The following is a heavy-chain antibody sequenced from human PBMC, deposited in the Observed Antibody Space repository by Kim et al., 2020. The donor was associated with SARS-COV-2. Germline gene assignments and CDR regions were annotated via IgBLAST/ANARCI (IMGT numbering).Heavy chain of an antibody. CDR2: ISWDGGST. J-gene: IGHJ6*02. CDR3: AKANWEPPVAGDYYGMDV. CDR1: GFTFDDYT. Sequence: GGSLRLSCAASGFTFDDYTMHWVRQAPGKGLEWVSLISWDGGSTYYADSVKGRFTISRDNSKNSLYLQMNSLRTEDTALYYCAKANWEPPVAGDYYGMDVWGQGTTVTVSS. V-gene: IGHV3-43*01. D-gene: IGHD1-26*01.